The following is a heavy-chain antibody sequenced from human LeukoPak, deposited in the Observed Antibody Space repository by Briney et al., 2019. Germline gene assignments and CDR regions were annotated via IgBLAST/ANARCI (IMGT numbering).Heavy chain of an antibody. D-gene: IGHD6-13*01. CDR3: ARVSWAQAFDI. V-gene: IGHV1-2*02. CDR2: MNPNSGGT. CDR1: GYTFTSYD. Sequence: ASVKVSCKASGYTFTSYDINWVRQAPGQGLEWMGWMNPNSGGTNYAQKFQGRVTMTRDTSISTAYMELSRLRSDDTAVYYCARVSWAQAFDIWGQGTMVTVSS. J-gene: IGHJ3*02.